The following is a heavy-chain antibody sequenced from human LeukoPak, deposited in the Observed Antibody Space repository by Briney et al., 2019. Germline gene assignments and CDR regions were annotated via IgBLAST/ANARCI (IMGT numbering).Heavy chain of an antibody. Sequence: SETLSLTCTVSGGSTSSGSYYWSWIRQPAGKGLEWIGRIYTSGSTNYNPSLKSRVTISVDTSKNQFSLKLSSVTAADTAMYYCARGRVEMATIDFDYWGQGTLVTVSS. V-gene: IGHV4-61*02. CDR3: ARGRVEMATIDFDY. CDR2: IYTSGST. CDR1: GGSTSSGSYY. J-gene: IGHJ4*02. D-gene: IGHD5-24*01.